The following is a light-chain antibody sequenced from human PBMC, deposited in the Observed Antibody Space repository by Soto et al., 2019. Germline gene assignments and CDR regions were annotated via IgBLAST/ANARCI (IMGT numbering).Light chain of an antibody. J-gene: IGKJ4*01. CDR1: RAITNH. V-gene: IGKV1-39*01. CDR3: QQNYITPLT. Sequence: DVQLTQSPSPLSASVGDGVSISCLASRAITNHLNWYQQKPGKAPILLVYAASTLETGVPSRFSGSGSGTHFTLTIDNLQPEDVATYFCQQNYITPLTLGGGTKVDIK. CDR2: AAS.